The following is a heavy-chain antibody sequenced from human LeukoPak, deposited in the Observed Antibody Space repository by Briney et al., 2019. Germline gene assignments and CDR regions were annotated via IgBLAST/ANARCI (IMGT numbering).Heavy chain of an antibody. CDR3: ARRRTYYYDSSGYPIFDY. J-gene: IGHJ4*02. V-gene: IGHV4-59*08. CDR2: IYYSGST. CDR1: GGSINNYY. D-gene: IGHD3-22*01. Sequence: PSETLSLTCTVSGGSINNYYWSWIRQPPGKGLEWIGYIYYSGSTNYNPSLKSRVTISVDTSKNQFSLKLSSVTAADTAVYYCARRRTYYYDSSGYPIFDYWGQGTLVTVSS.